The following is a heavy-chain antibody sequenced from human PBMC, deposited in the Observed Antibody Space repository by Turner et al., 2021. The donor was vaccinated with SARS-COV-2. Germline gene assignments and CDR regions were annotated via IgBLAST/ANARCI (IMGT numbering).Heavy chain of an antibody. CDR2: ISSSSSYL. CDR3: ARVRPLSYGLLEWFYYYGMDV. V-gene: IGHV3-21*01. CDR1: GFTFRSYS. Sequence: EVQLVESGGGLGKPGGPLRLSCAASGFTFRSYSMNWVRQAPGRGLEWVSSISSSSSYLCYADSVKGRFTISRDNAKNSLYLQMNSLRAEDTAVYYCARVRPLSYGLLEWFYYYGMDVWGQGTTVTVSS. D-gene: IGHD3-3*01. J-gene: IGHJ6*02.